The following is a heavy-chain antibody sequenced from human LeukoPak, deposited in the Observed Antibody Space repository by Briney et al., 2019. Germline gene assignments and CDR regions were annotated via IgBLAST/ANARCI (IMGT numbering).Heavy chain of an antibody. CDR3: ARVVGWWVVTAPSYFDY. V-gene: IGHV1-18*01. J-gene: IGHJ4*02. Sequence: ASVKVSCMASGYTFTSYGISWVRQAPGQGLEWMGWISAYNGNTNYAQKLQGRVTMTTDTSTSTAYMELRSLRSDDTAVYYCARVVGWWVVTAPSYFDYWGQGTLVTVSS. D-gene: IGHD2-21*02. CDR1: GYTFTSYG. CDR2: ISAYNGNT.